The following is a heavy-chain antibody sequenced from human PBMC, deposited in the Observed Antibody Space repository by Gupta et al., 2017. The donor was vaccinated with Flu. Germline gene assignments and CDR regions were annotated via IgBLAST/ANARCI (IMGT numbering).Heavy chain of an antibody. Sequence: QVQLVDSGGGVVQPGRSRRRSWAESGFSFSHCGLRGVRQAPGKGLSWVAVIYYDGSKTYYADSVKGRFTISRDNSKNTVSLQANSLRAEDTAVYYCARVDSAGYFDLWGRGTLVTVSS. CDR1: GFSFSHCG. CDR3: ARVDSAGYFDL. CDR2: IYYDGSKT. J-gene: IGHJ2*01. D-gene: IGHD2-21*01. V-gene: IGHV3-33*01.